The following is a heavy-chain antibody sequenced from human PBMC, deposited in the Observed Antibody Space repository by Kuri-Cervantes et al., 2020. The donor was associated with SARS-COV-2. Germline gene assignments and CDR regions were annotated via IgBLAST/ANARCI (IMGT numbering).Heavy chain of an antibody. CDR1: GFTFSDYY. D-gene: IGHD1-1*01. J-gene: IGHJ3*02. CDR2: ISSSGGIYM. CDR3: AIIGTLYNFDAFDI. Sequence: GESLKISCAASGFTFSDYYMSWIRQAPGKGLEWVSYISSSGGIYMQYADSVKGRFTISRDNAKNSLYLQMNSLRAEDTAVYYCAIIGTLYNFDAFDIWGQGTMVTVSS. V-gene: IGHV3-11*04.